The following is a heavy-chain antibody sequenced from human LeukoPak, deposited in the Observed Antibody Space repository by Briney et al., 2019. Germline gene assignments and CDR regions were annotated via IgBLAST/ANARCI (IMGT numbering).Heavy chain of an antibody. CDR3: AREVVVPAANWFDP. V-gene: IGHV4-59*01. D-gene: IGHD2-2*01. J-gene: IGHJ5*02. CDR2: IYYSGST. Sequence: PSETLSLTCTVSGGSISSYYWSWIRQPPGKGLEWIGYIYYSGSTNYNPSRKSRVTISVDTSKNQFSLKLSSVTAADTAVYYCAREVVVPAANWFDPWGQGTLVTVSS. CDR1: GGSISSYY.